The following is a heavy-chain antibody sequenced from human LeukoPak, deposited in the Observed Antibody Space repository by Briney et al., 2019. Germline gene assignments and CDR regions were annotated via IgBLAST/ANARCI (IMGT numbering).Heavy chain of an antibody. D-gene: IGHD3-22*01. J-gene: IGHJ3*02. CDR2: IRNKANGGTT. Sequence: PGGSLRLSCTTSGFTFSDYAVSWVRQAPGKGLEWIGFIRNKANGGTTEYAASVKGRFTSSRDDSKTIAHLQMSSLKTEDTAVYYCSRFYSSGWASGAFDIWGQGTMVTVSS. CDR1: GFTFSDYA. CDR3: SRFYSSGWASGAFDI. V-gene: IGHV3-49*04.